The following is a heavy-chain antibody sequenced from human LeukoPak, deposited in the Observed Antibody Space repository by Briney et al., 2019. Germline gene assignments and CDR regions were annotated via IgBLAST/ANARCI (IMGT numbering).Heavy chain of an antibody. CDR1: GGTFNSYA. D-gene: IGHD1-26*01. Sequence: GASVKVSCKTSGGTFNSYAFSWVRQAPGQGLEWMGGIIPIFGTTNYARKCQGRVTITADESTSTAYMELSSLRSEDTAVYYCARGVRDGGSYYIDYWGQGTHVTVSS. V-gene: IGHV1-69*13. CDR3: ARGVRDGGSYYIDY. CDR2: IIPIFGTT. J-gene: IGHJ4*02.